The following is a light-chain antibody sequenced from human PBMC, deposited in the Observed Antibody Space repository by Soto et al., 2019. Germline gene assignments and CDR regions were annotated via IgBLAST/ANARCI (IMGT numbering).Light chain of an antibody. CDR1: QGISNY. J-gene: IGKJ1*01. Sequence: DIQMTQSPSSLSASVGDRVTITCRASQGISNYLAWYQQKPGKVPKLLIYAASTLQSGVPSRFSGSGSGTDFTLTISSLQPEDVATYYCQKYNNYWTFGQGTKVDIK. CDR3: QKYNNYWT. CDR2: AAS. V-gene: IGKV1-27*01.